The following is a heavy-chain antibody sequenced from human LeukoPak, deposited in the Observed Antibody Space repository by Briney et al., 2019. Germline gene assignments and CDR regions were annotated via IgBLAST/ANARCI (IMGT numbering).Heavy chain of an antibody. Sequence: PGRSLRLSCAPSGFTFSSYWMSWVRQAPGKGLEWVANIKQDGSEKYYVDSVKGRFTISRDNAKNTLYLQMNSLRAEDTAVYYCAREGFRPYFDYWGQGTLVTVSS. CDR3: AREGFRPYFDY. CDR1: GFTFSSYW. D-gene: IGHD2-15*01. J-gene: IGHJ4*02. CDR2: IKQDGSEK. V-gene: IGHV3-7*01.